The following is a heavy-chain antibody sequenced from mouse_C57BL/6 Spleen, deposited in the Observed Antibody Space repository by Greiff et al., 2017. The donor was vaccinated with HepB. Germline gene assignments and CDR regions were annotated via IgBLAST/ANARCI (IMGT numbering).Heavy chain of an antibody. CDR2: IHPNSGST. Sequence: QVQLQQPGAELVKPGASVKLSCKASGYTFNSYWMHWVKQRPGQGLEWIGMIHPNSGSTNYNEKFKSKATLTVDKSSSTAYMQLSSLTSEDSAVYYCARGGITTVVEGYWGQGTTLTVSS. D-gene: IGHD1-1*01. J-gene: IGHJ2*01. CDR1: GYTFNSYW. CDR3: ARGGITTVVEGY. V-gene: IGHV1-64*01.